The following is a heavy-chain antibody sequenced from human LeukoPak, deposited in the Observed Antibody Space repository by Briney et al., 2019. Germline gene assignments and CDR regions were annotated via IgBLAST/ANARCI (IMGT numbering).Heavy chain of an antibody. V-gene: IGHV1-24*01. CDR1: GYTLTELS. J-gene: IGHJ5*02. Sequence: ASVKVSCKVSGYTLTELSMHWVRQAPGKGLEWMGGFDPEDGETIYAQKFQGRVTMTEDTSTDTAYMELSSLRSEDTAVYYCATGRVYCTNGVCYTYNWFDPWGQGTLVTVSS. CDR2: FDPEDGET. CDR3: ATGRVYCTNGVCYTYNWFDP. D-gene: IGHD2-8*01.